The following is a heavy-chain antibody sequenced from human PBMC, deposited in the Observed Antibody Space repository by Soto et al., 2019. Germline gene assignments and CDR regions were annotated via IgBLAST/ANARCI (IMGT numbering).Heavy chain of an antibody. CDR3: ARDECSSTSCSDQYYYYSGMDV. Sequence: ASVKVSCKASGYTFTGYYMHWVRQAPGQGLEWMGWINPNSGGTNYAQKFQGRVTMTRDTSISTAYMELSRLRSDDTAVYYCARDECSSTSCSDQYYYYSGMDVWGQGTTVTVSS. J-gene: IGHJ6*02. CDR2: INPNSGGT. CDR1: GYTFTGYY. D-gene: IGHD2-2*01. V-gene: IGHV1-2*02.